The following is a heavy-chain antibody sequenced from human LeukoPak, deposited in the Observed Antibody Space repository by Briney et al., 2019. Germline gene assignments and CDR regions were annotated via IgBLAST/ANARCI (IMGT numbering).Heavy chain of an antibody. CDR3: ARGPLLNLLSWYFDL. CDR2: IYTSGST. D-gene: IGHD2-15*01. Sequence: PSETLSLTCTVSGGSISSYYWSWIRQPAGKGLEWIGRIYTSGSTNYNPSLKSRVTISVDTSKNQFSLKLSSVSAADTAVYYCARGPLLNLLSWYFDLWGRGTLVTVSS. CDR1: GGSISSYY. V-gene: IGHV4-4*07. J-gene: IGHJ2*01.